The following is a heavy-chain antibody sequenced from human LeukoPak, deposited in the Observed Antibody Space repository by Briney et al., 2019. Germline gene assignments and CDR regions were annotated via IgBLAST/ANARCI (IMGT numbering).Heavy chain of an antibody. V-gene: IGHV3-48*01. CDR2: ISSSSSTI. CDR3: ARHSGSYYIEYYFDY. Sequence: QTGGSLRLSCAASGFTFSSYSMNWVRQAPGKGLEWVSYISSSSSTIYYADSVKGRFTISRDNAKNSLYLQMNSLRAEDTAVYYCARHSGSYYIEYYFDYWGQGTLVTVSS. CDR1: GFTFSSYS. D-gene: IGHD1-26*01. J-gene: IGHJ4*02.